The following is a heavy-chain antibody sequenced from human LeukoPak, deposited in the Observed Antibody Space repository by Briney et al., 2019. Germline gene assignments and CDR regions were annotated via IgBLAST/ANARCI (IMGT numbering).Heavy chain of an antibody. CDR2: INHSGST. D-gene: IGHD3-3*01. V-gene: IGHV4-34*01. Sequence: PSETLSLTCAVYGGSFSGYYWSWIRQPPGKGLEWIGEINHSGSTNYNPPLKSRVTISVDTSKNQFSLKLSSVTAADTAVYYCARGPWVFGRGLGAIPSKPFDYWGQGTLVTVSS. J-gene: IGHJ4*02. CDR3: ARGPWVFGRGLGAIPSKPFDY. CDR1: GGSFSGYY.